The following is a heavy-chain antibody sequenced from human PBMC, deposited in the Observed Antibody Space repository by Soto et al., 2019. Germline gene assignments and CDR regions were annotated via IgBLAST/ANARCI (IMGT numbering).Heavy chain of an antibody. CDR3: ASQLKITIQG. V-gene: IGHV4-61*01. Sequence: SETLSITCTVSGGSVSSGIYYWSWIRQPPGKGLEWIGYIYYSGITNYNPSLKSRVTISVDTSKNQFSLKLSSVTAADTAVYYCASQLKITIQGWGQGTLVTVSS. CDR1: GGSVSSGIYY. CDR2: IYYSGIT. D-gene: IGHD3-10*01. J-gene: IGHJ4*02.